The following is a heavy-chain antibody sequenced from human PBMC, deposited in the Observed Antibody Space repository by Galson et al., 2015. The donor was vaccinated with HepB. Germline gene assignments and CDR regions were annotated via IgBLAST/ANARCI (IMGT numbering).Heavy chain of an antibody. CDR1: GFTFSNYW. J-gene: IGHJ4*02. CDR3: ARGYDPRGYSGYDSTDY. V-gene: IGHV3-74*01. D-gene: IGHD5-12*01. Sequence: SLRLSCAASGFTFSNYWMHWVRQAPGKGLVWVSRINSDEYSTNYADSVKGRFTISRDNAKNTLYLQMNSLRAEDTAVYYCARGYDPRGYSGYDSTDYWGQGTLVTVSS. CDR2: INSDEYST.